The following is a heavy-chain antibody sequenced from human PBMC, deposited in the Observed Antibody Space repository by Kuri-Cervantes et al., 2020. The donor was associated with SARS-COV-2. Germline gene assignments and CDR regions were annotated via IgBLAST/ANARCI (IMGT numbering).Heavy chain of an antibody. Sequence: SVNVSCKASVGAFSSYAISWVRQAPGQGLEWMGGIIPIFGTAKYAKKFQGRVKITADESTSTAYMELSSLRSEYTAVYYCARGARSSRYYYGMDVWGQGTTVTVSS. D-gene: IGHD6-6*01. CDR2: IIPIFGTA. CDR1: VGAFSSYA. V-gene: IGHV1-69*13. CDR3: ARGARSSRYYYGMDV. J-gene: IGHJ6*02.